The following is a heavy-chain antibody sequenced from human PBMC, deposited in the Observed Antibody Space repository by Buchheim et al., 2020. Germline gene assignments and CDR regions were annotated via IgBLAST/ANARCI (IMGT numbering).Heavy chain of an antibody. V-gene: IGHV7-4-1*02. CDR3: AKDSGNGNYHVGMDV. J-gene: IGHJ6*02. CDR1: GYTFTNYA. D-gene: IGHD3-22*01. Sequence: QVQLVQSGSELKKPGASVKVSCKASGYTFTNYAINWVRQAPGQGLEWVGWINTNTGNPAHAQGFPGRFVLSLETSVRTAFLQISSLEAEDTAVYYCAKDSGNGNYHVGMDVWGQGTT. CDR2: INTNTGNP.